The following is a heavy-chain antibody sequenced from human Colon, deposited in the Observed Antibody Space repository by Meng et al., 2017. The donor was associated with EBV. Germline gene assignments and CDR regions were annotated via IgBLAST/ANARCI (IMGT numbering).Heavy chain of an antibody. Sequence: QVLLQGLGGGLVKLSGTLSLTCAVSGTSISTSNWWSWIRQSPGEGLEWIGAIYHNGQTNYNPSLKSRVSMSVDESKNEFSLNLKSVTAADTAVYYCARDGGVTHIPWGQGVLVTVSS. V-gene: IGHV4-4*02. CDR2: IYHNGQT. CDR1: GTSISTSNW. J-gene: IGHJ5*02. D-gene: IGHD2-8*02. CDR3: ARDGGVTHIP.